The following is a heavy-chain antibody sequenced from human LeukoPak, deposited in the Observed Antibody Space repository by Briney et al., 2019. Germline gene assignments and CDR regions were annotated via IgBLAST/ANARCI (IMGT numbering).Heavy chain of an antibody. CDR2: INPNSGGT. J-gene: IGHJ4*02. V-gene: IGHV1-2*02. D-gene: IGHD2-8*01. CDR1: GYTFTGYY. Sequence: ASVKVSCKASGYTFTGYYMHWVRQAPGQGLEWMGWINPNSGGTNYAQKFQGRVTMTRDTSISTAYMELSRLRSDDTAVYYCATRPNYCTNGVCYTFDYWGQGTLVTVSS. CDR3: ATRPNYCTNGVCYTFDY.